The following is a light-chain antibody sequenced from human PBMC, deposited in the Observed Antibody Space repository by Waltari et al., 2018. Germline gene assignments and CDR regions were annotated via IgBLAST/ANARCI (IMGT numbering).Light chain of an antibody. CDR3: HQSHFPTWT. CDR2: DAS. V-gene: IGKV1-39*01. Sequence: EMTQSPSSLSASVGDRGTITCRARQYISTNLNWYQHKPGKAPKVLIYDASTLQSGVPSRFSGSGSGTDFTLTIKNLQLEDSATYYCHQSHFPTWTFGQGTKVEIK. CDR1: QYISTN. J-gene: IGKJ1*01.